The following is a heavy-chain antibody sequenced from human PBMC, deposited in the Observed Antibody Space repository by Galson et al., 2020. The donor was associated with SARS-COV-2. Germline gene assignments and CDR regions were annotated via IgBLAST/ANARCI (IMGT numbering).Heavy chain of an antibody. CDR2: ISANSATI. D-gene: IGHD3-16*01. J-gene: IGHJ3*01. CDR1: GFTFHGFS. V-gene: IGHV3-9*01. CDR3: TKGNWGSPFDL. Sequence: GGSLRLSCAASGFTFHGFSMHWVRQVPGKGLEWVSGISANSATIDYAGSVRGRFFISRDNSKNSLYLEMNSLRTEDTALYYCTKGNWGSPFDLWGQGTMVSVSS.